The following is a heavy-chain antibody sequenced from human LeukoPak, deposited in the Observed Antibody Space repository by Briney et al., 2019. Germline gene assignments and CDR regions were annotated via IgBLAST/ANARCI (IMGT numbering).Heavy chain of an antibody. CDR2: IYTSGST. J-gene: IGHJ3*01. V-gene: IGHV4-61*02. Sequence: PSETLSLTCTVSGGSISSGSYYWSWIRQPAGKGLEWIGRIYTSGSTNYNPSLKSRVTISVDKSKNQFSLKLSSVTAADTAVYYCARDLGLYWGQGTMVTVSS. CDR3: ARDLGLY. CDR1: GGSISSGSYY.